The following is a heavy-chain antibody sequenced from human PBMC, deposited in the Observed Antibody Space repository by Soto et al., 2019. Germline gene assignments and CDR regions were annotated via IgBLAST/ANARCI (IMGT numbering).Heavy chain of an antibody. J-gene: IGHJ4*02. CDR1: GASVSSDDYY. Sequence: SETLSLTCNVSGASVSSDDYYWTWIRQPPGKGLEWICYIYYRGTTHYSPSLKSRVSMSVDTSRNQFSLNLTSVTAADTAVYYCARALKIPASGTYDYWGQGTLVTVSS. V-gene: IGHV4-61*08. CDR3: ARALKIPASGTYDY. D-gene: IGHD2-2*01. CDR2: IYYRGTT.